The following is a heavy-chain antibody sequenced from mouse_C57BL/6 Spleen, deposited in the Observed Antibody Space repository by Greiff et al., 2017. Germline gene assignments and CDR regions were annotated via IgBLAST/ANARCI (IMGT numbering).Heavy chain of an antibody. CDR2: IYTGDGYT. CDR1: GYAFSSYW. V-gene: IGHV1-80*01. D-gene: IGHD2-4*01. J-gene: IGHJ2*01. Sequence: VQLQESGAELVKPGASVKISCKASGYAFSSYWMNWVKQRPGKGLEWIGQIYTGDGYTNYNGKFKGKATLTADKSSSTAYMQLSSLTSEDTAVXFSARWDYDGYWGQGTMLTVSS. CDR3: ARWDYDGY.